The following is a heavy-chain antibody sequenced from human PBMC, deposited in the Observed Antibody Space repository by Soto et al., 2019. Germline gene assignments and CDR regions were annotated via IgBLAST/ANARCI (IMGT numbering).Heavy chain of an antibody. CDR2: ISGSGGST. CDR3: ARDVGWAVDS. D-gene: IGHD6-19*01. CDR1: GFTFSSYA. V-gene: IGHV3-23*01. J-gene: IGHJ4*02. Sequence: GGSLRLSCAASGFTFSSYAVSWVRQAPGKGLEWVSAISGSGGSTYYADSVKGRFTISRDNSRNTLYLQMDSLTDEDTAVYYCARDVGWAVDSWGQGTLVTVSS.